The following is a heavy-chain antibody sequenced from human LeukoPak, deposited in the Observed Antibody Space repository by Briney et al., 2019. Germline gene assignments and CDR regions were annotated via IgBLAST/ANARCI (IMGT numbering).Heavy chain of an antibody. CDR1: GYTFTGYY. CDR3: ARDSEDYYDRSGYRY. Sequence: ASVKVSCTASGYTFTGYYMHWVRQAPGQGLEWMGRINPNSGGTNYAQKFQGRVTMTRDTSISTAYMELSRLRSDDTAVYYCARDSEDYYDRSGYRYWGQGTLVTVSS. D-gene: IGHD3-22*01. CDR2: INPNSGGT. V-gene: IGHV1-2*06. J-gene: IGHJ4*02.